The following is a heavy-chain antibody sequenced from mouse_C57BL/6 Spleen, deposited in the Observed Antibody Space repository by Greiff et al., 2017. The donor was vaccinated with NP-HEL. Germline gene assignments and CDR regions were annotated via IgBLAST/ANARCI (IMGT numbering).Heavy chain of an antibody. CDR3: ARSIGGYYAMDY. D-gene: IGHD2-14*01. CDR1: GYAFTNYL. CDR2: INPGSGGT. V-gene: IGHV1-54*01. Sequence: VQLQQSGAELVRPGTSVKVSCKASGYAFTNYLIEWVKQRPGQGLEWIGVINPGSGGTNYNEKFKGKATLTADKSSSTAYMQLSSLTSEDSAVYFCARSIGGYYAMDYWGQGTSVTVSS. J-gene: IGHJ4*01.